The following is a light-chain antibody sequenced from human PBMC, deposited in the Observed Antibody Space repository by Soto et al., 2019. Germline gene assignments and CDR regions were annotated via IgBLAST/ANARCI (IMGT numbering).Light chain of an antibody. Sequence: DIHMTQSPSSLSASIGYRFTITCQASQDISNDLNWYQLKPGKAPKLLIYAASNLQSGVPYRSSGRGPGTDFTLTVESLHPEDFPTYYCQQGYSNPWTFGPGTKV. CDR1: QDISND. CDR2: AAS. J-gene: IGKJ1*01. V-gene: IGKV1-39*01. CDR3: QQGYSNPWT.